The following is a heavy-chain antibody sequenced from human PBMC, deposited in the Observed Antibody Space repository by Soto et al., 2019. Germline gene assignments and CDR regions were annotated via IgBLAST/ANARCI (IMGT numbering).Heavy chain of an antibody. Sequence: GGSLRLSCSASGFLFSDYYMSWIRQAPGKGLEWVSYISSDGVYTNYADSVKGRFTISRDNAKNSLNLQINSGRAEDTAVSYRARHRVSPPYCRRDCFAFDISAQATLVTVS. CDR2: ISSDGVYT. D-gene: IGHD2-21*02. J-gene: IGHJ3*02. CDR1: GFLFSDYY. V-gene: IGHV3-11*06. CDR3: ARHRVSPPYCRRDCFAFDI.